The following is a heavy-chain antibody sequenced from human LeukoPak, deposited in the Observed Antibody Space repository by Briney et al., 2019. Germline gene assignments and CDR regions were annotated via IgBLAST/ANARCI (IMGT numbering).Heavy chain of an antibody. CDR2: IYSGGSP. D-gene: IGHD2-15*01. CDR1: GFSVSNNY. V-gene: IGHV3-53*01. CDR3: AREHCSGGSCYGRGGYYYYGMDV. Sequence: PGGSLRLSCAASGFSVSNNYMSWGRQAPGKGLEWVSVIYSGGSPYYADPLEGRFTIPRDNSKTPLYLQMNRLRAEDTVVYYWAREHCSGGSCYGRGGYYYYGMDVWGQGTTVTVSS. J-gene: IGHJ6*02.